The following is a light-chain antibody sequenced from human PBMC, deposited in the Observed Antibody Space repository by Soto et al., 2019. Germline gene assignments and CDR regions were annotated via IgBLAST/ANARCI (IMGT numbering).Light chain of an antibody. CDR2: SKN. J-gene: IGLJ2*01. V-gene: IGLV1-44*01. Sequence: QSVLTQPPSASGTPGQRVTISCSGSGSNIGTNIVNWYQQFPGSAPKLLIFSKNRRPSGVPDRFSGSRSGTSASLAISGLQSEDETDYYCAAWDDSLNAVGIGGGTKLTVL. CDR1: GSNIGTNI. CDR3: AAWDDSLNAVG.